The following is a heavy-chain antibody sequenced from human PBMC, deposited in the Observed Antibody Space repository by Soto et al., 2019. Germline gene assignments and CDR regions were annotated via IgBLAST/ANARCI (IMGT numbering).Heavy chain of an antibody. D-gene: IGHD5-18*01. J-gene: IGHJ4*02. CDR2: IIPIFGTA. Sequence: QVQLVQSGAEVKKPGSSVKVSCKASGGTFSSYAISWVRQAPGQGLEWMGGIIPIFGTANYAQKFQGRVPVTADESTSTSDMELRSLGSEATDVDSCARGGLYGYGTRDLYCFVYWGQGTLVTVSS. CDR1: GGTFSSYA. V-gene: IGHV1-69*12. CDR3: ARGGLYGYGTRDLYCFVY.